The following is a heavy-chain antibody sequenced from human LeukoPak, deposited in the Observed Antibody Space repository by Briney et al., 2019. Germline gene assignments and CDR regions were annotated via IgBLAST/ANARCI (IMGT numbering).Heavy chain of an antibody. D-gene: IGHD3-22*01. J-gene: IGHJ4*02. CDR3: ARRSYYDSSAIFDY. V-gene: IGHV4-31*03. Sequence: TSETLSLTCTVSGGSISSGGYYWSWIRQHPGKGLEWIGYIYYSGSTYYNPSLKSRVTISVDTSKNQFSLKLSSVTAADTAVFYCARRSYYDSSAIFDYWGQGTLVTVSS. CDR2: IYYSGST. CDR1: GGSISSGGYY.